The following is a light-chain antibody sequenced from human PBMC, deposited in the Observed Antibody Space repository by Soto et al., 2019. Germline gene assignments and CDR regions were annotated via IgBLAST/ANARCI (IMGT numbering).Light chain of an antibody. Sequence: QAVVTQEPSLTVSPGGTVTLTCGSSTGAVTSGYYPNWCQQKPGQAPRALTYSTSNKHSCTPTRCSGSLLGGKAALTLSGVQPEDEADYYCLLYYGGPVVFGGGTKLTVL. CDR2: STS. V-gene: IGLV7-43*01. J-gene: IGLJ2*01. CDR1: TGAVTSGYY. CDR3: LLYYGGPVV.